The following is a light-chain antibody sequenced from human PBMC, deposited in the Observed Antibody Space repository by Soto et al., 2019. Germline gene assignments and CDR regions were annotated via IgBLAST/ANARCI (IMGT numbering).Light chain of an antibody. CDR1: QSISSY. J-gene: IGKJ5*01. V-gene: IGKV1-39*01. CDR3: QQSYSTPPIT. Sequence: DLQITQSPSSLSASVGDRVTITCRASQSISSYLNWYQQTPGKAPKLLIYAASSLQSGVPSRFSGSGSGTDFTLTISSLQPEDFATYYCQQSYSTPPITFGQGTRLEI. CDR2: AAS.